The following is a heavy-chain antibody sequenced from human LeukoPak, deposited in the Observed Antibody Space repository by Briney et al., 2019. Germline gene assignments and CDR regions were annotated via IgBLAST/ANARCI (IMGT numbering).Heavy chain of an antibody. CDR3: ARDSSLGTMIVVVINDAFDI. J-gene: IGHJ3*02. Sequence: PSETLSLTCTVSGYSISSGYYWGWIRQPPGEGLEWIGSIYHSGSTYYNPSLKSRVTISVDTSKNQFSLKLSSVTAADTAVYYCARDSSLGTMIVVVINDAFDIWGQGTMVTVSS. CDR2: IYHSGST. V-gene: IGHV4-38-2*02. CDR1: GYSISSGYY. D-gene: IGHD3-22*01.